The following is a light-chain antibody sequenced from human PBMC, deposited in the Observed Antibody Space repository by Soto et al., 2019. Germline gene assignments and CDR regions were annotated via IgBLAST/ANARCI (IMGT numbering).Light chain of an antibody. J-gene: IGLJ1*01. CDR1: SSDVGAYNL. Sequence: NSSDVGAYNLVSWYQQYPGKAPKLIIFEVSQRPSGVSNRFSASKSGNTASLTISALQSEDEADYYCLSYAGSRRVFGTGTKVTVL. CDR2: EVS. V-gene: IGLV2-23*02. CDR3: LSYAGSRRV.